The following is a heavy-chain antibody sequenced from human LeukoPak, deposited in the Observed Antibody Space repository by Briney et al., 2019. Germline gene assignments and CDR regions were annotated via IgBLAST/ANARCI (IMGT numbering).Heavy chain of an antibody. J-gene: IGHJ4*02. Sequence: GGSLRLSCVGSGSTFNGHWLTWVRQAPGRGLEWVASIKEDGRQAYYMDSVKDRFTISRDNSKKSLYLQMNSLRIEDTAVYYCAREWYDYGGDSEGYWGQGTLVSVSS. D-gene: IGHD4-23*01. CDR3: AREWYDYGGDSEGY. V-gene: IGHV3-7*01. CDR2: IKEDGRQA. CDR1: GSTFNGHW.